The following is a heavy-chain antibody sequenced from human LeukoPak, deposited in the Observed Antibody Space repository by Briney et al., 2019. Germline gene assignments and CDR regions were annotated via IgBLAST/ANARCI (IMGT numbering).Heavy chain of an antibody. CDR3: ARRIALYYGDYGWYFDL. CDR2: INHSGST. Sequence: SETLSLTCAVYGGSFSGYYWSWIRQPPGKGLEWIVEINHSGSTNHNPSLKSRVTISVDTSKNQFSLKLSSVTAADTAVYYCARRIALYYGDYGWYFDLWGRGTLVTVSS. V-gene: IGHV4-34*01. J-gene: IGHJ2*01. CDR1: GGSFSGYY. D-gene: IGHD4-17*01.